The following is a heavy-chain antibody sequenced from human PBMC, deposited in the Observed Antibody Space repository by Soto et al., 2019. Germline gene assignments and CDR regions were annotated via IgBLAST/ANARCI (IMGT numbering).Heavy chain of an antibody. J-gene: IGHJ6*02. Sequence: GGSLRLSCTASGFNFSRFWTHWVRQVPGRGLVWVSHINSDGSRTSYADSVKGRFTIPRDNAKNTLYLQMNSLRAEDTAVYYCARDLSSCSSARCYSFYYGMDLWGQGTTVTVSS. CDR2: INSDGSRT. V-gene: IGHV3-74*01. CDR3: ARDLSSCSSARCYSFYYGMDL. D-gene: IGHD2-2*01. CDR1: GFNFSRFW.